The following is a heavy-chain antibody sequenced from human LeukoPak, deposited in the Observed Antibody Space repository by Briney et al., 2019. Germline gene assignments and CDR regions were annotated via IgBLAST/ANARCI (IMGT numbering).Heavy chain of an antibody. D-gene: IGHD3-10*01. CDR3: ASLVMVRGLPDAFDI. CDR2: INHSGST. J-gene: IGHJ3*02. V-gene: IGHV4-34*01. CDR1: GGSFSGYY. Sequence: PSETLSLTCAGYGGSFSGYYWSWIRQPPGKGLEWIGEINHSGSTNYNPSLKSRVTISVDTSKNQFSLKLSSVTAADTAVYYCASLVMVRGLPDAFDIWGQGTMVTVSS.